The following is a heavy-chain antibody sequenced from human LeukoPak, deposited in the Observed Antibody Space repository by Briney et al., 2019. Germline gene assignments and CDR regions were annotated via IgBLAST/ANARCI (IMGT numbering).Heavy chain of an antibody. CDR2: ISGSGLTM. CDR3: ARRTTGDDY. D-gene: IGHD4-17*01. J-gene: IGHJ4*02. Sequence: GGSLRLSCAASGFTFSNYEMNWVRQAPGRGLEWVSYISGSGLTMYYADSVKGRFTISRDNAKNSLYLQMNSLRAEDTAVYYCARRTTGDDYWGQGTLVTVPS. CDR1: GFTFSNYE. V-gene: IGHV3-48*03.